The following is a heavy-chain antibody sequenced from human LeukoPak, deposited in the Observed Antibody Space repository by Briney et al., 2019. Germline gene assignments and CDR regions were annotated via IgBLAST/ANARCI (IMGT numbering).Heavy chain of an antibody. D-gene: IGHD3-22*01. CDR3: AKNADTSGYYYYGGGGVDY. V-gene: IGHV3-53*05. CDR1: GFTVSSND. CDR2: IYSGGST. Sequence: PGGSLRLSCAASGFTVSSNDMSWVRQAPGKGLECISVIYSGGSTDYADSVKGRLTISRDNSKNTLYLQMNSLRVEDTAVYYCAKNADTSGYYYYGGGGVDYWGQGTLVTVSS. J-gene: IGHJ4*02.